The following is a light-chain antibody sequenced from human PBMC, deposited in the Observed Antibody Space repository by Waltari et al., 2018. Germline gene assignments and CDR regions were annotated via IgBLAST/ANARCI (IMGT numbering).Light chain of an antibody. CDR1: QSVTTN. CDR2: AAS. J-gene: IGKJ4*02. Sequence: TQSPATLSVSPGETATLSCRASQSVTTNLAWYQQKLGQAPRLLIFAASTRATGVPVRFSGSGSWTEFTLSISSLQSEDFAVYYCQQYDKWPPRYTFGPGTRVEIK. CDR3: QQYDKWPPRYT. V-gene: IGKV3-15*01.